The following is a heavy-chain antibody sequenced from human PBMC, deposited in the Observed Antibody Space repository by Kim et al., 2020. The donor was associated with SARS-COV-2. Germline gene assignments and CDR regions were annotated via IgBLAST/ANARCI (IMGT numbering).Heavy chain of an antibody. J-gene: IGHJ4*02. CDR2: MNPNSGNT. CDR1: GYTFTSYD. V-gene: IGHV1-8*02. CDR3: ARGTSGIVGATMYYFDY. Sequence: ASVKVSCKASGYTFTSYDINWVRQATGQGLEWMGWMNPNSGNTGYAQKFQGRVTMTRNTSISTAYMELSSLRSEDTAVYYCARGTSGIVGATMYYFDYWGQRTLVTVSS. D-gene: IGHD1-26*01.